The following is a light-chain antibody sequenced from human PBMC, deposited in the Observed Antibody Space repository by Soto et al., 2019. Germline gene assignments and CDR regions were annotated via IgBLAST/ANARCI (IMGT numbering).Light chain of an antibody. CDR2: DVN. V-gene: IGLV2-11*01. Sequence: QSALTQPRSVSGSPGQSVTLSCTGTSSDVGGYNYVSWYQQHPGKAPKLMIDDVNKRPSGVPDRFSGSRSGNTASLTISGLQAEDEDDYYCCSYAGSYTWVFGGGTKVTVL. J-gene: IGLJ3*02. CDR3: CSYAGSYTWV. CDR1: SSDVGGYNY.